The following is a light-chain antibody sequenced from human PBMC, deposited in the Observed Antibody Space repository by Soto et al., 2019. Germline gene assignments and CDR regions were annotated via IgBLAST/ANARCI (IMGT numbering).Light chain of an antibody. Sequence: EIVVTHSPCTLSLSPGERATLSCRASQSVSSSYLAWYQQKPGQAPRLLIYGASSRATGIPDRFSGSGSGTDFTLTISRLEPEDFAVYYCQQYGSSPRTFGQGTMV. V-gene: IGKV3-20*01. CDR1: QSVSSSY. CDR2: GAS. CDR3: QQYGSSPRT. J-gene: IGKJ1*01.